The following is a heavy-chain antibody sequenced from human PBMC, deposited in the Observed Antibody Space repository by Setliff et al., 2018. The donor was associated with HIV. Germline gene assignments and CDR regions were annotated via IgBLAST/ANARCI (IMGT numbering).Heavy chain of an antibody. V-gene: IGHV3-23*01. Sequence: QPGGSLRLSCAASGLTFSSYAMSWVRQAPGKGLEWVSTINTNGGTTYYRDSLQGRFTVSRDDAKNSMYLQMDSLRVDDSAIYYCARAPRYGDVDYWGQGTLVTVSS. CDR1: GLTFSSYA. D-gene: IGHD4-17*01. J-gene: IGHJ4*02. CDR3: ARAPRYGDVDY. CDR2: INTNGGTT.